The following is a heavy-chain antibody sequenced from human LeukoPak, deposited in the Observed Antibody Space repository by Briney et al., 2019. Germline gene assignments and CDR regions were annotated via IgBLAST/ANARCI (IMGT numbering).Heavy chain of an antibody. D-gene: IGHD2-21*01. V-gene: IGHV1-2*02. CDR1: GYTFTGYY. CDR2: INPNSGGT. Sequence: ASVKVSCKASGYTFTGYYMHWVRQAPGQGLEWMGWINPNSGGTNYAQKFQGRVTMTRDMSTSTVYMELSSLRSEDTAVYYCANSDSVIGFDIWGQGTMVTVSS. CDR3: ANSDSVIGFDI. J-gene: IGHJ3*02.